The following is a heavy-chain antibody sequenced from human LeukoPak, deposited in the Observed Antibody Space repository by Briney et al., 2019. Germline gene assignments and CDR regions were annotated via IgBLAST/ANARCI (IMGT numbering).Heavy chain of an antibody. Sequence: PSETLSLTCTVSGGSISSSSYYWSWIRQPPGKGLEWIGNIYYTGSTNYNPSLKRRVTISVDTSKNQFSLNLNSVTAADTAVYYCARDGSTWYRAFDIWGQGTMVTVSS. CDR1: GGSISSSSYY. J-gene: IGHJ3*02. CDR2: IYYTGST. CDR3: ARDGSTWYRAFDI. D-gene: IGHD6-13*01. V-gene: IGHV4-61*01.